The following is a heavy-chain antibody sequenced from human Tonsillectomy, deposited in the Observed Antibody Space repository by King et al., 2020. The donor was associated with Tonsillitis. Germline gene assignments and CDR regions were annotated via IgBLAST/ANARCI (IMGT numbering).Heavy chain of an antibody. V-gene: IGHV3-30*18. CDR2: ISYDGSNK. D-gene: IGHD5-24*01. Sequence: VQLVQSGGGVVQPGRSLRLSCAASGFTFSSYGMHWVRQAPGKGLEWVAVISYDGSNKYYADSVKGRFTISRDNSKNTLYLQMNSLRAEDTAVYYCAKDLLNSPWAAAMALVDYWGQGTLVTVSS. J-gene: IGHJ4*02. CDR3: AKDLLNSPWAAAMALVDY. CDR1: GFTFSSYG.